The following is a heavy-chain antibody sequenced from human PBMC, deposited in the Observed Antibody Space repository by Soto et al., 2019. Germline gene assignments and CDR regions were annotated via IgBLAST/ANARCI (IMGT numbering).Heavy chain of an antibody. Sequence: SETLSLTCAVYGVSFSGHYWSWIRQPPGKGLEWIGEINHSGSTNYNPSLKSRVTISADSFKKQFSLKLSSVTAADTAVYYCARVSGANYDFWSGYSGFAYYGMDVWGQGTTVTVSS. CDR1: GVSFSGHY. J-gene: IGHJ6*02. V-gene: IGHV4-34*01. CDR2: INHSGST. CDR3: ARVSGANYDFWSGYSGFAYYGMDV. D-gene: IGHD3-3*01.